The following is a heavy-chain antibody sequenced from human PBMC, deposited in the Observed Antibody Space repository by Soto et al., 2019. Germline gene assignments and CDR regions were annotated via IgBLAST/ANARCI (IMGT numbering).Heavy chain of an antibody. J-gene: IGHJ4*02. D-gene: IGHD3-22*01. CDR2: IWYDGSNK. CDR1: GFTFSSYG. Sequence: GGSLRLSCAASGFTFSSYGMHWVRQAPGKGLEWVAVIWYDGSNKYYADSVKGRITISRDNSKNTRYLQMNRLRAEDTVVYYCAKTEDSSGYHFDYWGQGTLVTVSS. V-gene: IGHV3-33*06. CDR3: AKTEDSSGYHFDY.